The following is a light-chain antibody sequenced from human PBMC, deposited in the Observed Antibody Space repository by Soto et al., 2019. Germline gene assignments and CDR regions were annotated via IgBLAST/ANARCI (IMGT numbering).Light chain of an antibody. CDR2: DVT. CDR1: TFNVGSYDF. V-gene: IGLV2-11*01. CDR3: SSYGGNFDVV. Sequence: QSALTQPRSVSGSPGQSVTISCTGRTFNVGSYDFVSWYQQHPGKVPKLMIFDVTKRPSGVPHRFSGSKSGNTASLTISGLQAEDEADYYCSSYGGNFDVVFGGGTKLTVL. J-gene: IGLJ2*01.